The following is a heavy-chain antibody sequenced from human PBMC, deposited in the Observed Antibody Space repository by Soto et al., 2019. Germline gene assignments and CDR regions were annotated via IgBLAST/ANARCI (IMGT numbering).Heavy chain of an antibody. Sequence: SLSSSVSGGSVRNKAYYWSWIRQPPGKRLEWIGYVYYSGTTNYNPSLKSRVTISVDLSKNQFSLRLSSVTTADTALYYCARTTAVPNTLRSRYFFDYWGQGTLVTVSS. J-gene: IGHJ4*02. V-gene: IGHV4-61*08. CDR1: GGSVRNKAYY. CDR2: VYYSGTT. D-gene: IGHD4-17*01. CDR3: ARTTAVPNTLRSRYFFDY.